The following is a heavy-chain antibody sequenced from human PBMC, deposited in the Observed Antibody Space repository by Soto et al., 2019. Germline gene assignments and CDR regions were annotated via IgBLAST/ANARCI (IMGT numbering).Heavy chain of an antibody. CDR3: AKGAWSGINVDFDY. V-gene: IGHV3-9*01. CDR2: ISWNSGSI. J-gene: IGHJ4*02. CDR1: GFTFDDYA. Sequence: EVQLVESGGGLVQPGRSLRLSCAASGFTFDDYAMHWVRQAPGKGLEWVSGISWNSGSIGYADSVKGRFTISRDNAKNSLYLQMNSLRAEDTALYYCAKGAWSGINVDFDYWGQGTLVTVSS. D-gene: IGHD3-3*01.